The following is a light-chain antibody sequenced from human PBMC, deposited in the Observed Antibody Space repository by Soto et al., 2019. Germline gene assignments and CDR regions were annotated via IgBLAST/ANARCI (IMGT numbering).Light chain of an antibody. Sequence: EIVMTQSPATLSVSPGERATLSCRASRNINRKLAWYQQKPGQAPRLLISGASTRATGIPARFSGSGSGTAVTLTIISRQSEDFAVYYCQQYYDCSPLIFGGGTKVEIK. J-gene: IGKJ4*01. CDR1: RNINRK. CDR2: GAS. V-gene: IGKV3-15*01. CDR3: QQYYDCSPLI.